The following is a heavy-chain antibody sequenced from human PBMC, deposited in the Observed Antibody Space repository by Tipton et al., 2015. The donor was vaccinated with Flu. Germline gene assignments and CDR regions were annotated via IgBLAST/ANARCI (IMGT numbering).Heavy chain of an antibody. CDR2: INPNSGGT. V-gene: IGHV1-2*04. CDR3: ARDTEESYYGMDV. Sequence: QLVQSGAEVKKPGASVKVSCKASGYTFTGYYMHWVRQAPGQGLEWMGWINPNSGGTNYAQKFQGWVTVTRDTSISTAYMELSRLRSDDTAVYYCARDTEESYYGMDVWGQGTTVTVSS. CDR1: GYTFTGYY. J-gene: IGHJ6*02.